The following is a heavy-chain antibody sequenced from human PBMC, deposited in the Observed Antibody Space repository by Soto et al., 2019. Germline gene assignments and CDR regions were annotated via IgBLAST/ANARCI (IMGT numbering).Heavy chain of an antibody. CDR3: ATRLAATVLTPRLLY. CDR2: SSGSGDET. J-gene: IGHJ4*01. D-gene: IGHD6-25*01. CDR1: GFTVGSYA. Sequence: GGSLRLSCAASGFTVGSYAMTWVRQAPGKGLEWVSGSSGSGDETYYADSVKGRFTVSRDNSKNTLYLQMNSLRAEDTALYYCATRLAATVLTPRLLYWGHGTVVTVFS. V-gene: IGHV3-23*01.